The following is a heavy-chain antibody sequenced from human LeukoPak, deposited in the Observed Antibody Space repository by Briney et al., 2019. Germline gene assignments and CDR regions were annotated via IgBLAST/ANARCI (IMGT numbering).Heavy chain of an antibody. Sequence: GGSLRLSCAASEFTVSNDWMSWVRQAPGKGLEWVANIDADGSEKYYVDGVKGRFTISRDNAKNSLYLQMNSLRAGDTAMYYCARDPTGNDAFDIWGQGTMVTVSS. CDR1: EFTVSNDW. J-gene: IGHJ3*02. CDR2: IDADGSEK. V-gene: IGHV3-7*05. D-gene: IGHD1-1*01. CDR3: ARDPTGNDAFDI.